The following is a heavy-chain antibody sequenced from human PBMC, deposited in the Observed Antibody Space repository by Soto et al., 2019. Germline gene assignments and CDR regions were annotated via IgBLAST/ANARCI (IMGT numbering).Heavy chain of an antibody. V-gene: IGHV3-21*01. Sequence: GGSLRLSCAASGFTFSSYSMNWVRQAPGKGLEWVSSISSSSSYIYYADSVKGRFTLSRDNAKNSLYLQMNSLRAEDTAVYYCARDKEGGSYFYYYYGMDVWGQGTTVTVSS. D-gene: IGHD1-26*01. CDR2: ISSSSSYI. J-gene: IGHJ6*02. CDR1: GFTFSSYS. CDR3: ARDKEGGSYFYYYYGMDV.